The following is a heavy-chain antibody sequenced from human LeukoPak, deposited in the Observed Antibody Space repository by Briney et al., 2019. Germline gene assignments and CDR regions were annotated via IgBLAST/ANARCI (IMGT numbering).Heavy chain of an antibody. CDR1: GGSISSSSYY. Sequence: TASETLSLTCTVSGGSISSSSYYWGWIRQPPGKGLEWIGSIYYSGSTYYNPSLKSRVTVSVDTSKNQFSLKLSSVTAADTAVYYCARAPRYSSGWYHLKTTFDYWGQGTLVTVSS. CDR2: IYYSGST. CDR3: ARAPRYSSGWYHLKTTFDY. V-gene: IGHV4-39*07. D-gene: IGHD6-19*01. J-gene: IGHJ4*02.